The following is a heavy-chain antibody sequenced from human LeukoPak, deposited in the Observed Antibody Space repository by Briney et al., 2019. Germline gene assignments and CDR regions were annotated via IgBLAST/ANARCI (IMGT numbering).Heavy chain of an antibody. Sequence: GASVKVSCKASGYTFTSYDINWVRQATGQGLEWMGWISAYNGNTNYAQKLQGRVAMTTDTSTSTAYMELRSLRSDDTAVYYCARDPIRELWPYYYYYGMDVWGQGTTVTVSS. CDR3: ARDPIRELWPYYYYYGMDV. J-gene: IGHJ6*02. V-gene: IGHV1-18*01. D-gene: IGHD1-26*01. CDR2: ISAYNGNT. CDR1: GYTFTSYD.